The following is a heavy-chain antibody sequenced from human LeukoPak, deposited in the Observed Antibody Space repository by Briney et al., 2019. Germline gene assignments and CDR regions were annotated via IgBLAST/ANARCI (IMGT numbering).Heavy chain of an antibody. CDR1: GYTFTSYG. D-gene: IGHD3-10*01. Sequence: GASVEVSCKASGYTFTSYGISWVRQAPGQGLERMGWISAYNGNTNYAQKLQGRVTMTTDTSTSTAYMELRSLRSDDTAVYYCARESLYGSGSYLSYSSYYYMDVWGKGTTVTISS. CDR3: ARESLYGSGSYLSYSSYYYMDV. CDR2: ISAYNGNT. V-gene: IGHV1-18*01. J-gene: IGHJ6*03.